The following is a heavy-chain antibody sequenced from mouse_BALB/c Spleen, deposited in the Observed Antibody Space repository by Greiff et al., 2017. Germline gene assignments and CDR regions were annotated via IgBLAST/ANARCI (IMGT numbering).Heavy chain of an antibody. V-gene: IGHV5-17*02. J-gene: IGHJ2*01. CDR1: GFTFSSFG. CDR2: ISSGSSTI. CDR3: ARAGFDY. Sequence: DVMLVESGGGLVQPGGSRKLSCAASGFTFSSFGMHWVRQAPEKGLEWVAYISSGSSTIYYADTVKGRFTISRDNPKNTLFLQMTSLRSADTAMYYCARAGFDYWGQGTTLTVSS.